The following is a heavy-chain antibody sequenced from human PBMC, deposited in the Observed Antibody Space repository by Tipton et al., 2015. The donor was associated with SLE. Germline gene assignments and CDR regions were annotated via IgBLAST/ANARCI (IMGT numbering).Heavy chain of an antibody. CDR2: ISWNSGSI. J-gene: IGHJ6*02. Sequence: SLRLSCAASGFTFDDYAMHWVRQAPGKGLEWVSGISWNSGSIGYADSVKGRFTISRDNAKNSLYLQMNSLRAEDTAVYYCARDAQLLTDYYYYYGMDVWGQGTTVTVSS. D-gene: IGHD1-26*01. CDR3: ARDAQLLTDYYYYYGMDV. CDR1: GFTFDDYA. V-gene: IGHV3-9*01.